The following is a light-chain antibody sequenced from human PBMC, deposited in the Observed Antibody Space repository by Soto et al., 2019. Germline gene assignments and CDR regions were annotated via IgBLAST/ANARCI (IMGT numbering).Light chain of an antibody. Sequence: VLTQPPSVSAAPGQKVTISCSGSSSNIGSHYVSWYQQLPGTAPKLLIYDDNKRPSGIPDRFSGSKSGTSATLGITGLQTGDEADYYCATWDTSLSAHVVFGGGTKVTVL. J-gene: IGLJ2*01. CDR1: SSNIGSHY. V-gene: IGLV1-51*01. CDR3: ATWDTSLSAHVV. CDR2: DDN.